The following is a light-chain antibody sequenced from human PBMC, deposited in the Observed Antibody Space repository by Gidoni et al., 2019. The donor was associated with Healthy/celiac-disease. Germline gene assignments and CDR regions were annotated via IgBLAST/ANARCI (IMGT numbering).Light chain of an antibody. CDR3: QKYNSAPLT. CDR2: AAS. V-gene: IGKV1-27*01. CDR1: QGISNY. J-gene: IGKJ4*01. Sequence: DIHMTHSPSSLSASVGDRVTITHGESQGISNYLAWYQQKPGKVPKLLIYAASTLQAVVPSRFSGSGSGTDFTLTSSSLQPEYVASYYCQKYNSAPLTFGGGTKVEIK.